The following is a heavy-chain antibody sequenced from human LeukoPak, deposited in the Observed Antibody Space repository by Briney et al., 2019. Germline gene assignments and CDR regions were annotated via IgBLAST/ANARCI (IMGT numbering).Heavy chain of an antibody. CDR2: ISTYNGNT. CDR3: AISYNDPTSEYAGNDAFDI. D-gene: IGHD3-10*01. V-gene: IGHV1-18*01. CDR1: GYNFASFD. J-gene: IGHJ3*02. Sequence: ASVKVSCKASGYNFASFDINWVRQAPGQGLEWMGWISTYNGNTNYAQKVQGRVTMTTDTSTSTAYMELRSLRSDDTAIYFCAISYNDPTSEYAGNDAFDIWGQGTLVTVS.